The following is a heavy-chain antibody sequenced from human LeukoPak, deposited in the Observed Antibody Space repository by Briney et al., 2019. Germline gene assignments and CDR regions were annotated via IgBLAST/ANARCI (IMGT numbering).Heavy chain of an antibody. CDR3: ARTIEMATISYFDY. J-gene: IGHJ4*02. CDR1: GFTLSSYA. CDR2: ISSSDSTI. D-gene: IGHD5-24*01. V-gene: IGHV3-48*03. Sequence: HPGGSLRLSCAASGFTLSSYAMSWVRQAPGKGLEWVSYISSSDSTIYYADSVKGRFTISRDNAKNSLYLQMNSLRAGDTAVYYCARTIEMATISYFDYWGQGTLVTVSS.